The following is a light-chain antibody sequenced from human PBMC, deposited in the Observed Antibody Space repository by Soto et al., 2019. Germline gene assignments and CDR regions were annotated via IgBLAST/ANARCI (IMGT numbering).Light chain of an antibody. Sequence: DIQMTQSPSSLSASVGDRVTITCRASQNIRNYLNWYQQRPGKTPNLLVYAASNLRGGVPSRFSGSGSGTVFALTINRLQLEDFATYYCQQIHSTSSYTFGQGTKVDIK. CDR2: AAS. V-gene: IGKV1-39*01. CDR1: QNIRNY. J-gene: IGKJ2*01. CDR3: QQIHSTSSYT.